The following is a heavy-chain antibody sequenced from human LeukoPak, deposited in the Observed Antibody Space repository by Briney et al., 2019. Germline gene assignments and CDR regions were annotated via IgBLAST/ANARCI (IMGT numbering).Heavy chain of an antibody. V-gene: IGHV1-69*13. Sequence: LVKVSCKASGGTFSSYAISWVRQAPGQGLEWMGGIIPIFGTANYAQKFQGRVTITADESTSTAYMELSSLRSEDTAVYYCARDRYSVAGLCHYWGQGTLVTVSS. J-gene: IGHJ4*02. D-gene: IGHD6-19*01. CDR2: IIPIFGTA. CDR3: ARDRYSVAGLCHY. CDR1: GGTFSSYA.